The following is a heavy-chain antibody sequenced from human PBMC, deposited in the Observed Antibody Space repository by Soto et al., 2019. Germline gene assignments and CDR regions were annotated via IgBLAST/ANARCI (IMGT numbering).Heavy chain of an antibody. V-gene: IGHV3-30*18. CDR2: ISYDGSNK. J-gene: IGHJ6*02. Sequence: GGSLRLSCAASGFTFSSYGTHWVRQAPGKGLEWVAVISYDGSNKYYADSVKGRFTISRDNSKNTLYLQMNSLRAEDTAVYYCAKGINCSSTSCYYYYYYGMDVWGQGTTVTVSS. CDR1: GFTFSSYG. D-gene: IGHD2-2*01. CDR3: AKGINCSSTSCYYYYYYGMDV.